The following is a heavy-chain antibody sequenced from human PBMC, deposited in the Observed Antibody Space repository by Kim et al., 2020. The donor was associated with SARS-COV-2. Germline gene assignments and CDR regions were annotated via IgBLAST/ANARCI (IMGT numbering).Heavy chain of an antibody. CDR3: ARDLMRYWSYGMDV. CDR1: GFTFSSYG. D-gene: IGHD2-15*01. J-gene: IGHJ6*02. V-gene: IGHV3-33*01. Sequence: GGSLRLSCAASGFTFSSYGMHWVRQAPGKGLEWVAVIWYDGSNKYYADSVKGRFTISRDNSKNTLYLQMNSLRAEDTAVYYCARDLMRYWSYGMDVWGQGTTVTVSS. CDR2: IWYDGSNK.